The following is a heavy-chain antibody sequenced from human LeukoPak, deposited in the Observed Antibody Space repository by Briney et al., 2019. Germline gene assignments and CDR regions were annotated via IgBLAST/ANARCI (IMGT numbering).Heavy chain of an antibody. CDR3: ARGADSSGYYSIFYFDY. J-gene: IGHJ4*02. Sequence: PWETLCLTCTVSGGSISRYYWNWIRQPPGEGLEWIGYIYYSGSTTYNPSLKRRVTISVDTSKNQFSLKLSSVTAADTAVYYCARGADSSGYYSIFYFDYWGQG. CDR1: GGSISRYY. CDR2: IYYSGST. V-gene: IGHV4-59*01. D-gene: IGHD3-22*01.